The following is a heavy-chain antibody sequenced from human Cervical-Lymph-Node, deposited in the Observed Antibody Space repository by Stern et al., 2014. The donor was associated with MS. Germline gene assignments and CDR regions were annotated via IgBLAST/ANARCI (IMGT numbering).Heavy chain of an antibody. CDR2: IYNIGST. J-gene: IGHJ4*02. CDR1: GGSINIGDYY. V-gene: IGHV4-31*03. D-gene: IGHD6-19*01. Sequence: QVQLQESGPGLVKPSQTLSLTCTVSGGSINIGDYYWSWIRHLPGKGLEGIGYIYNIGSTSYNPSLKSRVSISVDTSKSQFSLNLNSVTAADTAVYYCAGGTVAGLFDYWGQGTLVTVSS. CDR3: AGGTVAGLFDY.